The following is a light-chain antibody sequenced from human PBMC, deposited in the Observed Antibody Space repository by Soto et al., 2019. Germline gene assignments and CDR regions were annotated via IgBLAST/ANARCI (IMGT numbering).Light chain of an antibody. CDR3: QQLNGYVALT. V-gene: IGKV1-9*01. CDR2: DAS. Sequence: DIQLTKSPSFLYASVGDRVTITCRARQGISTYLAWYQQRPGKAPKLLIYDASTLQSGVPSRFSGSRSGTEFTLPISSLQPEDLATYYCQQLNGYVALTFGGGTKVEL. CDR1: QGISTY. J-gene: IGKJ4*01.